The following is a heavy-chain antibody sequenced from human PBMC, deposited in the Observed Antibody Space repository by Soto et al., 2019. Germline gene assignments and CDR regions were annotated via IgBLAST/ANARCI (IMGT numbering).Heavy chain of an antibody. V-gene: IGHV1-69*13. J-gene: IGHJ6*02. CDR1: GGTFSSYA. CDR3: ARAYYYDSSGSKLPLDYYYYGMDV. D-gene: IGHD3-22*01. CDR2: IIPIFGTA. Sequence: GASVKVSCKASGGTFSSYAVSWVRQAPGQGLEWMGGIIPIFGTANYAQKFQGRVTITADESTSTAYMELSSLRSEDTAVYYCARAYYYDSSGSKLPLDYYYYGMDVWGQGTTVTVS.